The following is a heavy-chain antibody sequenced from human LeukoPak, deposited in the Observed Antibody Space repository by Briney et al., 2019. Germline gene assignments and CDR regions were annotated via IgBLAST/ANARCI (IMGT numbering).Heavy chain of an antibody. CDR3: ARGFLDFDF. J-gene: IGHJ4*01. CDR2: IWYDGTDT. Sequence: PGGSQRLPCVAFGFTFSRFNMHWVRQAPGKGLEWVALIWYDGTDTFYADAVRGRFTISRDDSKNTVYLQMNSLRAEDTAFYYCARGFLDFDFWGHGTLVPVSS. CDR1: GFTFSRFN. V-gene: IGHV3-33*01. D-gene: IGHD3-3*01.